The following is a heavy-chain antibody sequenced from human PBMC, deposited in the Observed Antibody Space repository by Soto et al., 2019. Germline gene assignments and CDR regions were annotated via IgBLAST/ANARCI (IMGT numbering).Heavy chain of an antibody. CDR1: GFRFSDHS. V-gene: IGHV3-48*02. Sequence: EVQLVESGGGSVHPGGSVRLACAASGFRFSDHSMNWVRQAPGKGLEWVSYITSSGDSIYYADSVKGRVTVSRDNAKKSLFLQMNGLRDEDTAVYYCARLPKGSTVTSWGQGTLVTVSS. CDR2: ITSSGDSI. CDR3: ARLPKGSTVTS. D-gene: IGHD4-17*01. J-gene: IGHJ4*02.